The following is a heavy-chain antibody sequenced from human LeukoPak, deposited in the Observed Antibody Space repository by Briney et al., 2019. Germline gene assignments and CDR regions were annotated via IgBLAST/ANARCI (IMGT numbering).Heavy chain of an antibody. J-gene: IGHJ4*02. D-gene: IGHD2-15*01. CDR1: GGTFSSRA. V-gene: IGHV1-46*01. Sequence: ASVKVSCKASGGTFSSRAVSWVRQAPGQGLEWMGIINPSGGSTSYARKFQGRVTMTRDTSTSTVYMELSSLRSEDTAVYYCARVEYCSGGSCSPFDYWGQGTLVTVSS. CDR3: ARVEYCSGGSCSPFDY. CDR2: INPSGGST.